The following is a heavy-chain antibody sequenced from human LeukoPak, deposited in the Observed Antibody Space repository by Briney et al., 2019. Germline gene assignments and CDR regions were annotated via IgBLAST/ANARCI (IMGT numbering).Heavy chain of an antibody. V-gene: IGHV4-59*01. J-gene: IGHJ6*03. Sequence: SETLSLTCTVSGGSISSYYWSWIRQPPGKGLEWIGYIYYSGSTNYNPSLKSRVTISVDTSKNQFSLKLSSVTAADTAVYYCARESYGDYDPTDYYYYMDVWGKGTTVTISS. D-gene: IGHD4-17*01. CDR2: IYYSGST. CDR1: GGSISSYY. CDR3: ARESYGDYDPTDYYYYMDV.